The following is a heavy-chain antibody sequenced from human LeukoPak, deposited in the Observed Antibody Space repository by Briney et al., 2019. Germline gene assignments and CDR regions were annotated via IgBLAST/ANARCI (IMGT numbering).Heavy chain of an antibody. CDR1: GFTVSSNY. V-gene: IGHV3-53*01. CDR2: IYSGGST. D-gene: IGHD3-16*02. Sequence: GGCLRLSCAASGFTVSSNYMSWVRQAPGKGLEWVSVIYSGGSTYYADSVKGRFTISRDNSKNTLYLQMNSLRAEDTAVYYCARDLVIKSYYYGMDVWGQGTTVTVSS. CDR3: ARDLVIKSYYYGMDV. J-gene: IGHJ6*02.